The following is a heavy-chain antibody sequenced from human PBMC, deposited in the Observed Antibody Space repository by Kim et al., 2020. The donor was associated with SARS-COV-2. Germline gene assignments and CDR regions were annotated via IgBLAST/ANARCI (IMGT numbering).Heavy chain of an antibody. CDR3: ALTTRGSGSYRYGMDV. D-gene: IGHD3-10*01. J-gene: IGHJ6*02. V-gene: IGHV4-61*02. Sequence: SETLSLTCTVSGGSISSGSYYWSWIRQPAGKGLEWIGRIYTSGSTNYNPSLKSRVTISVDTSKNQFSLKLSSVTAADTAVYYCALTTRGSGSYRYGMDVWGQGTTVTVSS. CDR2: IYTSGST. CDR1: GGSISSGSYY.